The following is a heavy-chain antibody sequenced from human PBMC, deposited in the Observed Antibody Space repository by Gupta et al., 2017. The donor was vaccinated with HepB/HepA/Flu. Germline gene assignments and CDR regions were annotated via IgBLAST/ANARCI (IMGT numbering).Heavy chain of an antibody. CDR3: AKDTSWIQLWLGY. J-gene: IGHJ4*02. V-gene: IGHV3-23*01. CDR1: GLTFSSYA. Sequence: EVQLLESGGGLVQPGGSLRLSCAASGLTFSSYAMNWVRQAPGEGLEWVSAISGSGGSTFYADSVKGRFTISRDNPRNTLYLQMNSLRAEDTAVYYCAKDTSWIQLWLGYWGQGTLVTVSS. D-gene: IGHD5-18*01. CDR2: ISGSGGST.